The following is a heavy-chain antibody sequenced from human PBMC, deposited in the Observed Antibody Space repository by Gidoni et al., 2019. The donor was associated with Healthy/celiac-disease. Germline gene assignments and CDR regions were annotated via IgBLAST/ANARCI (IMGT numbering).Heavy chain of an antibody. CDR1: GYPFTGYY. V-gene: IGHV1-2*06. Sequence: QVQLVQSGAEVKKPGASVKVSCKASGYPFTGYYMPWVRQAPGQGLEWMGRINPNSGGTNYAQKFQGRVTMTRDTSISTAYMELSRLRSDDTAVYYCAREAYDYSWGSYRDEHFDYWGQGTLVTVSS. CDR3: AREAYDYSWGSYRDEHFDY. D-gene: IGHD3-16*02. J-gene: IGHJ4*02. CDR2: INPNSGGT.